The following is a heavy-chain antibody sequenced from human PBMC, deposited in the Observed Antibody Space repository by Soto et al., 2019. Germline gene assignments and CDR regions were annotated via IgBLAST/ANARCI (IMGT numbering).Heavy chain of an antibody. V-gene: IGHV3-33*01. CDR2: IWYDGSNK. D-gene: IGHD6-19*01. CDR3: ARDLLAVRGGWYGD. CDR1: GFTSRPYG. Sequence: RSSRFCYTASGFTSRPYGLYWVRQAPGKGLEWVAVIWYDGSNKYYADSVKGRFTISRDNSKNTLYLQMNSLRAEDTAVYYCARDLLAVRGGWYGDWGQGT. J-gene: IGHJ4*02.